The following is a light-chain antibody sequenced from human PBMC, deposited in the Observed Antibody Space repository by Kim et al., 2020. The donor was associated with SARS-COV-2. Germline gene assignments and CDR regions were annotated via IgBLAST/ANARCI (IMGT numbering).Light chain of an antibody. CDR1: SSDVGGYNY. CDR3: SSYTISSTLL. V-gene: IGLV2-14*04. J-gene: IGLJ2*01. Sequence: QCIPISCTGTSSDVGGYNYVSWYQQQPGRAPKLIIYDVSDRPSGVSNRFSGSKSGNTASLTISGLQAEDEADYYCSSYTISSTLLFGGGTKLTVL. CDR2: DVS.